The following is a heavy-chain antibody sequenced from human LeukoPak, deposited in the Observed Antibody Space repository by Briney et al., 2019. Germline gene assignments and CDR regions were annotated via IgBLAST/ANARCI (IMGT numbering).Heavy chain of an antibody. J-gene: IGHJ3*02. V-gene: IGHV1-2*02. Sequence: ASVKVSCKASGYTFTGYYMHWVRQAPGQGLEWMGWINPNSGGTNYAQKFQGRVTMTRDTSISTAYMELSRLRSDDTAVYYCARGDIVVVPAAPPKAFDIWGQGTMVTVSS. D-gene: IGHD2-2*01. CDR2: INPNSGGT. CDR3: ARGDIVVVPAAPPKAFDI. CDR1: GYTFTGYY.